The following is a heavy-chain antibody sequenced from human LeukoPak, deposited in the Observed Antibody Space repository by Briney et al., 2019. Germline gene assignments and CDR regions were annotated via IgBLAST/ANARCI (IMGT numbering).Heavy chain of an antibody. V-gene: IGHV1-2*02. J-gene: IGHJ4*02. D-gene: IGHD6-13*01. CDR2: INPNTGDT. Sequence: ASVKVSCTASGYSFTSYGISWARQAPGQGLEWMGWINPNTGDTTYAQNFQGRVTMTRDTSITTAYMEVSRLRSDDTAVYYCARRDSSSDSDYGGERALVTVSS. CDR1: GYSFTSYG. CDR3: ARRDSSSDSDY.